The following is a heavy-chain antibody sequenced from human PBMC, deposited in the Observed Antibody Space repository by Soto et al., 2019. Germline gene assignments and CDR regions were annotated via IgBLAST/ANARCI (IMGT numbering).Heavy chain of an antibody. V-gene: IGHV1-18*04. D-gene: IGHD2-21*02. Sequence: GASVKVSCKASGYTFTSYGISWVRQAPGRGFEWMGWIYPGNGNTKYVQNLQGRVTMTTDTSTSTVYMELSSLRSDDTAVYYCARKSCSGDCFRLDPWGQGTLVTVSS. CDR2: IYPGNGNT. J-gene: IGHJ5*02. CDR3: ARKSCSGDCFRLDP. CDR1: GYTFTSYG.